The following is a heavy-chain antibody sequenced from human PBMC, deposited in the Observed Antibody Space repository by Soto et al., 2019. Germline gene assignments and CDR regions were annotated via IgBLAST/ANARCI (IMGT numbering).Heavy chain of an antibody. D-gene: IGHD3-9*01. Sequence: SETLSLTCAVYGGSFSGYYWSWIRQPPGKGLEWIGEINHSGSTNYNPSLKSRVTISVGTSKNQFSLKLSSVTAADTAVYYCARDYHLTGYYPNWFDPWGQGTLVTVSS. V-gene: IGHV4-34*01. CDR3: ARDYHLTGYYPNWFDP. CDR1: GGSFSGYY. J-gene: IGHJ5*02. CDR2: INHSGST.